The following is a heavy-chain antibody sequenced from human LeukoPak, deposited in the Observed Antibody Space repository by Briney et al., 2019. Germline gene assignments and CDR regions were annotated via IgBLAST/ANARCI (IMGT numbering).Heavy chain of an antibody. J-gene: IGHJ4*02. CDR1: GGSISSGGYY. Sequence: SETLSLTCTVSGGSISSGGYYWSWLRQHPGKGLEWIGYIYYSGSTYYNPSLKSRVTISVDTSKNQFSLKLSSVTAADTAVYYCASRAASVTLGYWGQGTLVTVSS. CDR3: ASRAASVTLGY. D-gene: IGHD2-15*01. CDR2: IYYSGST. V-gene: IGHV4-31*03.